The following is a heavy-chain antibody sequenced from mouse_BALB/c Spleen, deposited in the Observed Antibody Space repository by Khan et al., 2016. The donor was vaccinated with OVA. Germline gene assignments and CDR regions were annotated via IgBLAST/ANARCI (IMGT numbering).Heavy chain of an antibody. Sequence: QVQLKESGTELARPGASVKMSCKASGYTFANYAMHWVKQRPGQGLEWIGYINPSTGYTNYNQNFSDKATLTTDRSSSTAYMQLSSLTSDDSAGYYCVRIPIPPYDFDYWGQGTTLTVSS. J-gene: IGHJ2*01. CDR3: VRIPIPPYDFDY. CDR2: INPSTGYT. V-gene: IGHV1-4*01. CDR1: GYTFANYA. D-gene: IGHD2-14*01.